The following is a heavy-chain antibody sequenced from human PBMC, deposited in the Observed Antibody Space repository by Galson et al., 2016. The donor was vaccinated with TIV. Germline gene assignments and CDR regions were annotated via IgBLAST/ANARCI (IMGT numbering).Heavy chain of an antibody. CDR2: MYNTGTT. CDR1: GYSISRSHY. CDR3: ASYKGSSGWADFDH. J-gene: IGHJ4*02. V-gene: IGHV4-38-2*01. D-gene: IGHD6-19*01. Sequence: SETLSLTCAVSGYSISRSHYWGWIRQPPGKGLEYLGFMYNTGTTYYNPSLKSRVTISIDTSKNQFSLNLNSVTSTDTAVYYCASYKGSSGWADFDHWGRGTLVTVSS.